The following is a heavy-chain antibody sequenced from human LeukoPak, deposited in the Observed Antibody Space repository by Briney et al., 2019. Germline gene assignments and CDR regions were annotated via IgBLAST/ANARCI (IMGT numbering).Heavy chain of an antibody. CDR1: GFTFSSYA. D-gene: IGHD3-10*01. CDR2: ISGSGGST. V-gene: IGHV3-23*01. CDR3: AKDTAYYYGSGSFYFDY. J-gene: IGHJ4*02. Sequence: SGGFLRLSCAASGFTFSSYAMSWVRQAPGKGLEWVSAISGSGGSTYYADSVKGRFTISRDNSKNTLYLQMNSLRAEDTAVYYCAKDTAYYYGSGSFYFDYWGQGTLVTVSS.